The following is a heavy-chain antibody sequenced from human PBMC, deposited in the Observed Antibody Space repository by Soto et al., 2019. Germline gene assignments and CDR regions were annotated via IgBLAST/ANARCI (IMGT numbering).Heavy chain of an antibody. V-gene: IGHV3-7*01. CDR1: GFTFSSYW. Sequence: EVQLVESGGGLVQPGGSLRLSCAASGFTFSSYWMSWVRQAPGQGLEWVANIKQDGSEKYYVDSVKGRFTISRDNSKNALYLQMNSLRAEDTAVDYCAREGGYGDYGMDAWRQGTTVNDSS. CDR3: AREGGYGDYGMDA. J-gene: IGHJ6*01. D-gene: IGHD4-17*01. CDR2: IKQDGSEK.